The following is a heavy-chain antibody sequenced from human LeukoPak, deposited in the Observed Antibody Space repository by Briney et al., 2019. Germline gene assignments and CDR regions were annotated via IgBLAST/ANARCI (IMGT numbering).Heavy chain of an antibody. CDR2: IYTSGST. CDR3: ARDSYCGGDCYYSY. V-gene: IGHV4-61*02. J-gene: IGHJ4*02. D-gene: IGHD2-21*01. Sequence: SETLSLTCTVSGGSISSGSYYWSWIRQPAGKGLECIGRIYTSGSTNYNPSLKSRVTISVDTSKNQFSLKLSSVTAADTAVYYCARDSYCGGDCYYSYWGQGTLVTVSS. CDR1: GGSISSGSYY.